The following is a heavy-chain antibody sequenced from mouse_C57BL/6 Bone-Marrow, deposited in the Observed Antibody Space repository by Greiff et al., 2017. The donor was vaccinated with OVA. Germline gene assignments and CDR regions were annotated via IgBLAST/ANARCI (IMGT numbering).Heavy chain of an antibody. Sequence: EVKLQQSGPELAKPGASVKIPCKASGYTFTDYNMDWVKQSHGQSLEWIGDINANNGGTIYNQKFKGKATLTVDKSSSTAYMELRSLTSEDTAVYYCARGGYYDYDGGAWFAYWGPGAQVTVSA. V-gene: IGHV1-18*01. D-gene: IGHD2-4*01. CDR3: ARGGYYDYDGGAWFAY. CDR1: GYTFTDYN. CDR2: INANNGGT. J-gene: IGHJ3*01.